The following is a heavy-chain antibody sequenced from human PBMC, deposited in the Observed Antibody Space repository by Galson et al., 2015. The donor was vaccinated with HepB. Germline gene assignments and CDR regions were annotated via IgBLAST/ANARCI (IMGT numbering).Heavy chain of an antibody. CDR2: VSAYNGHT. CDR1: GYTFTSYG. CDR3: TREGASGSYSTSYYGMDD. Sequence: SVKVSCKGSGYTFTSYGISWVRQAPGQGLEWMGWVSAYNGHTNYEQKLQGRVTMTTDTSTRTAYMELRSLRSDDTAVYYCTREGASGSYSTSYYGMDDWGQETTITVSS. V-gene: IGHV1-18*01. J-gene: IGHJ6*02. D-gene: IGHD1-26*01.